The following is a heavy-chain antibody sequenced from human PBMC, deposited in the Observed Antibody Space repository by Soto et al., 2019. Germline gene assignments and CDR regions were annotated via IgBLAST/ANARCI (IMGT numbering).Heavy chain of an antibody. D-gene: IGHD6-6*01. CDR1: GGSISSGGYY. J-gene: IGHJ5*02. CDR2: IYYSGST. CDR3: ARAFSSSSEGGDNWLDP. V-gene: IGHV4-31*03. Sequence: TLSLTCTVSGGSISSGGYYWSWIRQHPGKGLEWIGYIYYSGSTYYNPSLKSRVTISVDTSKNQFSLKLSSVTAADTAVYYCARAFSSSSEGGDNWLDPWGQGTLVTSPQ.